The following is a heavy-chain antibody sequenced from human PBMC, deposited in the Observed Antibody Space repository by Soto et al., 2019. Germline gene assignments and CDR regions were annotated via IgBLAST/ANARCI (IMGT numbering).Heavy chain of an antibody. CDR3: AYSVPAHCFDF. J-gene: IGHJ3*01. CDR2: IASRSDYI. Sequence: EVQLVESGGGLVKPGGSLRLSCAASGFTFSSYSMNWIRQGPGKGLEWVSSIASRSDYIFYADSVRGRFTISRDNAKNPLYLQMNSLRAEDTAVYYGAYSVPAHCFDFWGQGTIVSVSS. V-gene: IGHV3-21*02. CDR1: GFTFSSYS. D-gene: IGHD2-21*01.